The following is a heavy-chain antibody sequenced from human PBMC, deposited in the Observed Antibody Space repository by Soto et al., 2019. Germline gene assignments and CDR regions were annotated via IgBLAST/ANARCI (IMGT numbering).Heavy chain of an antibody. Sequence: QVQLQESGPGLVKPSETLSLTCTVSGAFSSTYYWSWIRQPPGKGLEWIGYMNNLGRTNYNRSLKSRVSISLDTSKTQFSLKLSSVIAADTAVYYCAGSFCRDAVRCNWFDPWGLGTLVTASS. D-gene: IGHD2-8*01. V-gene: IGHV4-59*01. CDR1: GAFSSTYY. CDR2: MNNLGRT. J-gene: IGHJ5*02. CDR3: AGSFCRDAVRCNWFDP.